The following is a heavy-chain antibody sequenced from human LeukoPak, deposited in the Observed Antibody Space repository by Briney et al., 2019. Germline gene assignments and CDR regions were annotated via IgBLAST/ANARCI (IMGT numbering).Heavy chain of an antibody. CDR2: MNPNSGNT. CDR1: GYTFTSYY. D-gene: IGHD3-9*01. J-gene: IGHJ6*03. Sequence: ASVKVSCKASGYTFTSYYISWVRQATGQGLEWIGWMNPNSGNTGYAQKFQGRVTMTRNTYIITAYMELSSLRSEDTAVYYRARGGLNDAIMTGYASTYYYYNMDVWGKGTTVTISS. CDR3: ARGGLNDAIMTGYASTYYYYNMDV. V-gene: IGHV1-8*01.